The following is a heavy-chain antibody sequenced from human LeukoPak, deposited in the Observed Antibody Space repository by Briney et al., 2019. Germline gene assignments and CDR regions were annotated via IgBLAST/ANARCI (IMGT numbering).Heavy chain of an antibody. CDR1: GGSFNGYY. CDR2: INHSGST. Sequence: SETLSLTCAVYGGSFNGYYWSWIRQPPGKGLEWIGEINHSGSTNYNPSLKSRVTISVDTSKNQFSLKLSSVTAADTAVYYCARAGSSWYQDAFDIWGQGTMVTVSS. D-gene: IGHD6-13*01. CDR3: ARAGSSWYQDAFDI. V-gene: IGHV4-34*01. J-gene: IGHJ3*02.